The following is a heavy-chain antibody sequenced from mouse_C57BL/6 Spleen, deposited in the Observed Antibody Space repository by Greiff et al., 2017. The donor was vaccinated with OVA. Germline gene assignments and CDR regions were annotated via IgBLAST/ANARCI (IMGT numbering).Heavy chain of an antibody. D-gene: IGHD2-1*01. V-gene: IGHV1-5*01. J-gene: IGHJ2*01. CDR2: IYPGNSDT. Sequence: EVQLQQSGTVLARPGASVKMSCKTSGYTFTSYWMHWVKQRPGQGLEWIGAIYPGNSDTSYNQKFKGKAKLTAVTSASTAYMELSSLTNEDSAVYYCTRVYGNSYYFDYWGQGTTLTVSS. CDR3: TRVYGNSYYFDY. CDR1: GYTFTSYW.